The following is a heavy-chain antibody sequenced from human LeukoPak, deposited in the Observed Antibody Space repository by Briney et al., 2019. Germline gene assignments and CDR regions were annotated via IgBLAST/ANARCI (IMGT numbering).Heavy chain of an antibody. CDR3: VRHGLGSSWFGFDY. CDR2: IYPGDSDP. D-gene: IGHD6-13*01. CDR1: GYTFTTYW. V-gene: IGHV5-51*01. Sequence: GESLEISCKGSGYTFTTYWIGWVRQMPGKGLEWMGIIYPGDSDPRYSPSFQGQVTISADKSISTAYLQWSSLKASDSAMYYCVRHGLGSSWFGFDYWGQGTLVTVSS. J-gene: IGHJ4*02.